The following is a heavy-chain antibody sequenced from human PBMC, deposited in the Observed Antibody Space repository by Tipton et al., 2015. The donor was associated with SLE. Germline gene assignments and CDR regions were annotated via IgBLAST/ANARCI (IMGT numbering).Heavy chain of an antibody. Sequence: SLRLSCGVSGFTFSSYWMSWVRQAPGKGLEWVANIKEDGTEKYYVDSVKGRFTISRDNAKNTLYLQMNSLRADDTAVYYCAKSYRPTTPPFDYRGQGTLVTVSS. CDR3: AKSYRPTTPPFDY. J-gene: IGHJ4*02. CDR2: IKEDGTEK. D-gene: IGHD1-1*01. V-gene: IGHV3-7*01. CDR1: GFTFSSYW.